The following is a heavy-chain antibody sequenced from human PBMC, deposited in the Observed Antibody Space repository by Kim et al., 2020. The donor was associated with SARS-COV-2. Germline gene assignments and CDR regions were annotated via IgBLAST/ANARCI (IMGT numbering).Heavy chain of an antibody. Sequence: SETLSLTCTVSGGSISSYYWSWIRQPPGKGLEWIGYIYYSGSTNYNPSLKSRVTISVDTSKNQFSLKLSSVTAADTAGYYCARLPFYGSGSNYYYYGMDVWGQGTTVTVSS. CDR1: GGSISSYY. V-gene: IGHV4-59*08. J-gene: IGHJ6*02. CDR2: IYYSGST. D-gene: IGHD3-10*01. CDR3: ARLPFYGSGSNYYYYGMDV.